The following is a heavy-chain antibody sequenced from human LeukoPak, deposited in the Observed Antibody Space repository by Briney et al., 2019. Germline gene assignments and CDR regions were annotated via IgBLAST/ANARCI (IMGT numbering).Heavy chain of an antibody. CDR3: ASPSNTPGMDV. J-gene: IGHJ6*02. CDR2: ISYDGSNK. D-gene: IGHD2/OR15-2a*01. CDR1: GFTFSSYG. V-gene: IGHV3-30*03. Sequence: GRSLRLSCAASGFTFSSYGMHWVRQAPGKGLEWVAVISYDGSNKYYADSVKGRFTISRDNSKNTLYLQMNSLRAEDTAVYYCASPSNTPGMDVWGQGTTVTVSS.